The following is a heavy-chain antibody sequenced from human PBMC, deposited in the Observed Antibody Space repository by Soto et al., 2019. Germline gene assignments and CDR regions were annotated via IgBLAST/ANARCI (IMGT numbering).Heavy chain of an antibody. V-gene: IGHV4-59*08. D-gene: IGHD1-1*01. CDR2: IYYSGST. CDR3: ARHAGIFDY. Sequence: SETLSLTCTVSGGSISSYYWSWIRQPPGKGLEWIGYIYYSGSTNYNPSLKSRVTISVDTSKNQFSLKLSSVPAADTAVYYCARHAGIFDYWGQGTLVTVSS. CDR1: GGSISSYY. J-gene: IGHJ4*02.